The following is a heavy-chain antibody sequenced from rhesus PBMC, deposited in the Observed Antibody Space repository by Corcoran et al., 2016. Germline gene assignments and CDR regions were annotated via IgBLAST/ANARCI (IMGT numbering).Heavy chain of an antibody. D-gene: IGHD3S6*01. J-gene: IGHJ6*01. V-gene: IGHV4-122*02. CDR1: GGSISSGSSY. CDR2: ITNSGST. CDR3: ARRDPLRYGLDS. Sequence: QVQLQESGPGLVKPSETLSLTCAVSGGSISSGSSYWSWFRQPPGKGLEWIGYITNSGSTSNNQSRKSRVTISRDTSKNQFSLKLSSVTAADTAVYYCARRDPLRYGLDSWGQGVVVTVSS.